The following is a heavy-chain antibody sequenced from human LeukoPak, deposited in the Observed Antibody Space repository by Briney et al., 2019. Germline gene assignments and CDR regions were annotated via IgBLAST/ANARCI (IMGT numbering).Heavy chain of an antibody. V-gene: IGHV1-18*01. D-gene: IGHD5-12*01. CDR1: GYTFTSYG. CDR2: ISVYNGNT. Sequence: ASVKVSCKASGYTFTSYGISWVRQAPGQGLEWMGWISVYNGNTKNAQKVQGRVTMTTDTSTSTAYMELRSLRAEDTAVYYCAKDDFRSHIVATGRGLLSYWGQGTLVTVSS. J-gene: IGHJ4*02. CDR3: AKDDFRSHIVATGRGLLSY.